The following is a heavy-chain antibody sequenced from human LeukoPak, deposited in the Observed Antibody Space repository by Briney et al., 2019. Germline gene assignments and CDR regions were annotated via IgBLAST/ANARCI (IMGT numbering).Heavy chain of an antibody. CDR3: ARRGVIQLGDYYGMDV. CDR1: GGSISSSSYY. J-gene: IGHJ6*02. D-gene: IGHD5-18*01. Sequence: SSETLSLTCTVSGGSISSSSYYWGWIRQPPGKGLEWIGSIYYSGSTYYNPSLKSRVTISVDMSKNQFSLKLSSVTAADTAVYYCARRGVIQLGDYYGMDVWGQGTTVTVSS. CDR2: IYYSGST. V-gene: IGHV4-39*01.